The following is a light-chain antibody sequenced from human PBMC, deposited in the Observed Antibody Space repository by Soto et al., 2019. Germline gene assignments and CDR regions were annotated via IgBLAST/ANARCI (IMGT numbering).Light chain of an antibody. CDR2: EAS. Sequence: EIVMTQSPATLSVSPGERATLSCRASQSVSSNLAWYQQKPGQAPRLLIYEASTRATGIPARFSGSGSGTEXXLXXXXLXXXXFXXYYCQQYNNWPPYTFGQGTKLEIK. V-gene: IGKV3-15*01. CDR1: QSVSSN. CDR3: QQYNNWPPYT. J-gene: IGKJ2*01.